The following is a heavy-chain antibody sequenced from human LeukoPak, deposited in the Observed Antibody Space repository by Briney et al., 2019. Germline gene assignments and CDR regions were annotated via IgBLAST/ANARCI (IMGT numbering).Heavy chain of an antibody. CDR1: GFTFSRFG. D-gene: IGHD1-1*01. CDR2: IRYDGTNK. CDR3: AKDRTSDHRDDDY. J-gene: IGHJ4*02. Sequence: GGSLRLSCAASGFTFSRFGMHWVRQAPGKGLEWVAFIRYDGTNKYYADSVKGRFTVSRDNSKNTLYLETNSLRTEDTAVYYCAKDRTSDHRDDDYWGQGTLVTVSS. V-gene: IGHV3-30*02.